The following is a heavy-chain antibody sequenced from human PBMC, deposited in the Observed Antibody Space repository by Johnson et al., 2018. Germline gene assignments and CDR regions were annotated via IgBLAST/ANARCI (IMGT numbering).Heavy chain of an antibody. V-gene: IGHV3-21*01. CDR1: GFTFSSYS. J-gene: IGHJ3*02. D-gene: IGHD3-22*01. CDR2: ISSSSSYI. CDR3: AGDKAMIVVGYRTDAFDI. Sequence: VQLVQSGGGLVKPGGSLRLSCAASGFTFSSYSMNWVRQAPGQGLEWVSSISSSSSYIYYADSVKGRFTISRDNAKNSLYLQMNSLRAEDTAVYYCAGDKAMIVVGYRTDAFDIWGQGTMVTVSS.